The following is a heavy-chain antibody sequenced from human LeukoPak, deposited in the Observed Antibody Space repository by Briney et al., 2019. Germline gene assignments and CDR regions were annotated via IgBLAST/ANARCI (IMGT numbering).Heavy chain of an antibody. J-gene: IGHJ6*03. CDR1: GYSISSGYY. V-gene: IGHV4-38-2*02. D-gene: IGHD3-22*01. Sequence: SETLSLTCTVSGYSISSGYYWGWIRQPPGKGLEWIGSIYHSGSTYYNPSLKSRVTISVDTSKNQFSLKLSSVTAADTAVYYCAREKGDSSGPYYYYYMDVWGKGTTVTISS. CDR3: AREKGDSSGPYYYYYMDV. CDR2: IYHSGST.